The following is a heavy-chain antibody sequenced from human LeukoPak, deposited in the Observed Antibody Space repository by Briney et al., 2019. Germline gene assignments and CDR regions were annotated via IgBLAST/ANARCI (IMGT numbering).Heavy chain of an antibody. CDR1: GFTFSSYW. CDR3: ARRATAGTEFWFDP. D-gene: IGHD6-13*01. J-gene: IGHJ5*02. CDR2: IKQDGSEK. Sequence: GGSLSLSCAASGFTFSSYWMSWVRQAPGKGLEWVANIKQDGSEKYYVDSVKGRFTISRDNAKNSLYLQMNSLRAEDTAVYYCARRATAGTEFWFDPWGQGTLVTVSS. V-gene: IGHV3-7*01.